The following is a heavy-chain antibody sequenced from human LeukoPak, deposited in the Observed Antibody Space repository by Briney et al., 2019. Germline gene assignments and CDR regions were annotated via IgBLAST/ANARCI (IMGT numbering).Heavy chain of an antibody. Sequence: GGSLRLSCAASGFTFDDYGMSWVRQAPGKGLEWVSGINWNGGSTGYADSVKGRFTISRDNAKNSLYLQMNSLRAEDTALYYCARDYYDSSGYHHPFYYYYYMDVWGKGTTVTVSS. CDR1: GFTFDDYG. CDR3: ARDYYDSSGYHHPFYYYYYMDV. V-gene: IGHV3-20*04. J-gene: IGHJ6*03. D-gene: IGHD3-22*01. CDR2: INWNGGST.